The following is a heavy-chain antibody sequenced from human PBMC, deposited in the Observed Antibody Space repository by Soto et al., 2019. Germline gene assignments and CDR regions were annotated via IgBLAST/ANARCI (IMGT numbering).Heavy chain of an antibody. CDR2: THPGDSET. CDR1: GDSFNTYW. J-gene: IGHJ3*02. Sequence: PGESLKISCKGSGDSFNTYWIAWVRQMPGKGLEWMGITHPGDSETRYSPSFEGQVTISADKSISTAYLQWSSLKASDTAMYYCARRRVGERNAFDIWGQGTMVTVSS. CDR3: ARRRVGERNAFDI. D-gene: IGHD1-26*01. V-gene: IGHV5-51*01.